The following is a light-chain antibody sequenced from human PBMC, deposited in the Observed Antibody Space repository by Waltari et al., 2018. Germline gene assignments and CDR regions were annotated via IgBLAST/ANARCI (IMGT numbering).Light chain of an antibody. V-gene: IGLV2-14*03. Sequence: QSGLTQPASVSGSPGQSITITCTGTKSDIGGYKFVSWYQEHPGKVPKLILFDGSARPSGVSKRSSGSKSGNTAYLTISGLQAEDEAHYYCSSYSGTTTFVLFGGGTKLTVL. CDR3: SSYSGTTTFVL. CDR2: DGS. CDR1: KSDIGGYKF. J-gene: IGLJ3*02.